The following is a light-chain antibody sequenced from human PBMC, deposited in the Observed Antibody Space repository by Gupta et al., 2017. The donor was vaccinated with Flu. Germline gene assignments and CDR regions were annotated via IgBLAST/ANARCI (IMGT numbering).Light chain of an antibody. V-gene: IGKV3-15*01. Sequence: TLSVSEGERATDTWWDSQRVRSQLGWYEHKPGQAPRLLIYGAASRDTGVPARFSGSGSGTDFTLTISSLQAEDFAVYYCQQDNNWPLTFGRGTKVEIK. J-gene: IGKJ4*01. CDR2: GAA. CDR3: QQDNNWPLT. CDR1: QRVRSQ.